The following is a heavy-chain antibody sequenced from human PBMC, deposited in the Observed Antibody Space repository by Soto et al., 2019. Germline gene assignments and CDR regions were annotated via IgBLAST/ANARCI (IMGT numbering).Heavy chain of an antibody. CDR1: GGSVSSSSYY. Sequence: PSETLSLTCDVSGGSVSSSSYYWSWIRQPPGKGLEWIGYIYYSGNTKYNPSLKSRVTISVDTSKSQFSLKVSSVTAADTAVYYCARVGRLVDFWGQGTLVTVS. V-gene: IGHV4-61*01. CDR3: ARVGRLVDF. D-gene: IGHD6-6*01. CDR2: IYYSGNT. J-gene: IGHJ4*02.